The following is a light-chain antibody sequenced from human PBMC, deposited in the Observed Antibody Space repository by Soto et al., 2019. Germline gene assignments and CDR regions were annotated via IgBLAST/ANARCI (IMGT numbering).Light chain of an antibody. V-gene: IGLV4-60*03. CDR1: SGHSSNV. CDR3: ETWDSNTWV. CDR2: LEGSGNY. Sequence: QLVLTQSSSASAFLGSSVKLTCTLSSGHSSNVIAWHQQQPGKAPQYLMKLEGSGNYNKGSGLPDRFSGSSSGADRYLTISVHQSEDEATYYCETWDSNTWVFGGGTQLTVL. J-gene: IGLJ3*02.